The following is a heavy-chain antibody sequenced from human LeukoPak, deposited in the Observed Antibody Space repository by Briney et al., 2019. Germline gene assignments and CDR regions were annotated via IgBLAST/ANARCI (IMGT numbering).Heavy chain of an antibody. D-gene: IGHD2-2*01. CDR3: AKFYCSSTSCCETLDY. Sequence: GGSLRLSCAASGFTFSSYAMSWVRQAPGKGLEWVSAISGSGGSTYYADSVKGRFTISRDNSKNTLYLQMNSLRAEDTAVYYCAKFYCSSTSCCETLDYWGQGTLVTVSS. V-gene: IGHV3-23*01. CDR1: GFTFSSYA. CDR2: ISGSGGST. J-gene: IGHJ4*02.